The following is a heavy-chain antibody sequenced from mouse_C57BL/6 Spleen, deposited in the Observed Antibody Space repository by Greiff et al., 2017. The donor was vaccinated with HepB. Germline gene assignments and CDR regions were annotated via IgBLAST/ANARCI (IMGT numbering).Heavy chain of an antibody. D-gene: IGHD4-1*01. CDR1: GFSLTSYG. V-gene: IGHV2-5*01. CDR2: IWRGGST. J-gene: IGHJ1*03. Sequence: VKLQQSGPGLVQPSQSLSITCTVSGFSLTSYGVHWVRQSPGKGLEWLGVIWRGGSTDYNAAFMSRLSITKDNSKSHVFFKMNSLHADDTAIYYCAKRGLAGTWYFDVWGTGTTVTVSS. CDR3: AKRGLAGTWYFDV.